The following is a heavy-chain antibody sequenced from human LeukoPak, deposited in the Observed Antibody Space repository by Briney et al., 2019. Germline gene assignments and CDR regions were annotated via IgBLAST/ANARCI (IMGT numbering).Heavy chain of an antibody. CDR1: GITFSNYA. V-gene: IGHV3-23*01. CDR3: ARGSGFYSDSSGYFDY. CDR2: ISGSGGST. J-gene: IGHJ4*02. Sequence: GGSLRLSCAASGITFSNYAMSWVRQAPGKGLEWVSAISGSGGSTYYADSVKGRFTISRDNSKNTLYLQMNSLRAEDTAVYYCARGSGFYSDSSGYFDYWGQGTLVTVSS. D-gene: IGHD3-22*01.